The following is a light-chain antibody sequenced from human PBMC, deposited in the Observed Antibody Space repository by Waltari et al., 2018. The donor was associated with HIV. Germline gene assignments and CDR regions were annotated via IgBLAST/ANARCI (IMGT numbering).Light chain of an antibody. CDR3: ATWDISLSAVV. J-gene: IGLJ2*01. CDR2: RDN. Sequence: QAGLTQPPSVSKGMRQTATLTCTGNSNNVGNQGAPWLQQHQGHPPKILSYRDNKRPSGISERFSASRSGNTASLTITGVQPEDEADYFCATWDISLSAVVFGGGTTLTVL. V-gene: IGLV10-54*04. CDR1: SNNVGNQG.